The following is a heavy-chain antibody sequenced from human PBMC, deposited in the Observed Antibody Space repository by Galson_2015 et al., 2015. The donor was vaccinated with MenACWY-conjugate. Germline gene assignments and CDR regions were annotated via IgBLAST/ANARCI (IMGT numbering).Heavy chain of an antibody. D-gene: IGHD1-26*01. Sequence: SLRLSCAASGFTFSSFWMHWVRQAPGKGLVWVSRINSDGRSTSYADSVKGRFTISRDNAKNTLYLQMNSLKAEDTAVYYCARLGGSYITASRFVYWGLGTLVSVSS. J-gene: IGHJ4*02. V-gene: IGHV3-74*01. CDR2: INSDGRST. CDR1: GFTFSSFW. CDR3: ARLGGSYITASRFVY.